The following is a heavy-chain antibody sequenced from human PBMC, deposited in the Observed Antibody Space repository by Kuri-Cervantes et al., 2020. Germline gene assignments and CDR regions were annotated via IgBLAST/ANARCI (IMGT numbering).Heavy chain of an antibody. D-gene: IGHD2-15*01. CDR1: GFTFSSYD. CDR3: ARDGSWGSFYYGMDV. CDR2: IGTAGDT. Sequence: GESLKISCAASGFTFSSYDMHWVRQATGKGLEWVSAIGTAGDTYYPGSVKGRFTISRDNAKNSLYLQMNSLRDEDTAVYYCARDGSWGSFYYGMDVWGQGTTVTVSS. J-gene: IGHJ6*02. V-gene: IGHV3-13*01.